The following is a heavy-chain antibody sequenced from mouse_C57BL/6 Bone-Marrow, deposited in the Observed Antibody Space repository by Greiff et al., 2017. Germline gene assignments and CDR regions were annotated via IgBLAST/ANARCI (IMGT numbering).Heavy chain of an antibody. CDR2: IYPGSGNT. V-gene: IGHV1-76*01. CDR3: ARGHGSSYDWYFDV. D-gene: IGHD1-1*01. J-gene: IGHJ1*03. Sequence: QVQLKQSGAELVRPGASVKLSCKASGYTFTDYYINWVKQRPGQGLEWIARIYPGSGNTYYNEKFKGKATLTAEKSSSTAYMQLSSLTSEDAAVYFCARGHGSSYDWYFDVWGTGTTDTVSS. CDR1: GYTFTDYY.